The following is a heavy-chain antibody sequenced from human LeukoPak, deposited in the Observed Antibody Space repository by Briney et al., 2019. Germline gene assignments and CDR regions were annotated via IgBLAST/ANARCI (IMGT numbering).Heavy chain of an antibody. J-gene: IGHJ6*03. CDR1: GYTFTSYD. V-gene: IGHV1-8*01. CDR2: MNPNSGNT. Sequence: ASVKVSCKASGYTFTSYDINWVRQATGQGLEWMGWMNPNSGNTGYAQKFQGRVTMTRNTSISTAYMELSSLRSEDTAVYYCARVSRETYYYYYMDVWGKGTTVTVSS. CDR3: ARVSRETYYYYYMDV.